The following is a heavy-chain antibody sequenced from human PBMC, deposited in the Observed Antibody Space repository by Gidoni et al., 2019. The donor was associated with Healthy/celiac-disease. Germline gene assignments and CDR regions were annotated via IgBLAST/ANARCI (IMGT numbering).Heavy chain of an antibody. D-gene: IGHD3-22*01. Sequence: QVQLQQGGAGLLKPSETLSRTCAVSGGSFSGYSWSWLRQPPGKGLEWIGEINHSGRTNYNPSLKSRVTISVDTSKNQFSLKLSSVTAADTAVYYCARGRNYYYDSSGYQQPPHYWGQGTLVTVSS. CDR3: ARGRNYYYDSSGYQQPPHY. V-gene: IGHV4-34*01. CDR2: INHSGRT. J-gene: IGHJ4*02. CDR1: GGSFSGYS.